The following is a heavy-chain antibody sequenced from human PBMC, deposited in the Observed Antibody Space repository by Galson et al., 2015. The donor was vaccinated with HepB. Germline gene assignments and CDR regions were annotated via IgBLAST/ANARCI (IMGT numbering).Heavy chain of an antibody. CDR2: ISGSGGST. D-gene: IGHD6-19*01. Sequence: SLRLSCAASGFTFSSYAMSWVRQAPGKGLEWVSAISGSGGSTYYADSVKGRFTISRDNSRNTLYLQMNSLRAEDTAVYYCAQGLSIAVATVDYWGQGTLVTVSS. J-gene: IGHJ4*02. CDR1: GFTFSSYA. V-gene: IGHV3-23*01. CDR3: AQGLSIAVATVDY.